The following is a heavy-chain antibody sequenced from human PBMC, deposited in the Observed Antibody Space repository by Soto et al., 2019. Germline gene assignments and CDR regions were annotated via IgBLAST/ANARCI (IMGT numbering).Heavy chain of an antibody. Sequence: PMKGLEWIGYIYYSGSTYYNPSLKSRVTISGDTSKNQFYLKLSSVTAADTAVFFFFQAEDGIRDAVPVSAFLLNRSSDL. CDR2: IYYSGST. J-gene: IGHJ2*01. V-gene: IGHV4-31*02. D-gene: IGHD2-15*01. CDR3: FQAEDGIRDAVPVSAFLLNRSSDL.